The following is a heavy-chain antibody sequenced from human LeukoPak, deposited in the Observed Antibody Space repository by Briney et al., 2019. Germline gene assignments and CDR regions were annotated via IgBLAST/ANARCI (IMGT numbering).Heavy chain of an antibody. CDR2: INHSGST. D-gene: IGHD3-10*01. J-gene: IGHJ4*02. CDR3: ARGRRRGSGSYSGVFDY. CDR1: GGSFSGYY. Sequence: SETLSLTCAVYGGSFSGYYWSWIRQPPGEGLEWIGEINHSGSTNYNPSLKSRVTISVDTSKNQFSLKLSSVAAADTAVYYCARGRRRGSGSYSGVFDYWGQGTLVTVSS. V-gene: IGHV4-34*01.